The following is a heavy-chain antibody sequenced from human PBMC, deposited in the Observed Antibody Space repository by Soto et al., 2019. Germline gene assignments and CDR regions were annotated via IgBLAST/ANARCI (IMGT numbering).Heavy chain of an antibody. CDR2: IWYDGSNK. D-gene: IGHD6-19*01. CDR3: ASHSSGWWTYYYYGMDV. J-gene: IGHJ6*02. Sequence: QVQLVESGGGVVQPGRSLRLSCAASGFTFSSYGMHWVRQAPGKGLEWVAVIWYDGSNKYYADSVKGRFTISRDNSKNTLYLQMNSLRAEDTAVYYCASHSSGWWTYYYYGMDVWGQGTTVTVSS. CDR1: GFTFSSYG. V-gene: IGHV3-33*01.